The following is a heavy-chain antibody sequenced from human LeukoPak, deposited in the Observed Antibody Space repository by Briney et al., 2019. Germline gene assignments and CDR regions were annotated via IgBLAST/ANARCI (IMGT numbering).Heavy chain of an antibody. CDR3: AREKRSWFDP. V-gene: IGHV4-39*02. CDR2: IYYSGST. CDR1: GGSISSSSYY. Sequence: SETLSLTCTVSGGSISSSSYYWGWIRQPPGKGLEWIGSIYYSGSTYYNPSLKSRVTISVDTSKNQFSLKLSSVTAADTAVCYCAREKRSWFDPWGQGTLVTVSS. J-gene: IGHJ5*02.